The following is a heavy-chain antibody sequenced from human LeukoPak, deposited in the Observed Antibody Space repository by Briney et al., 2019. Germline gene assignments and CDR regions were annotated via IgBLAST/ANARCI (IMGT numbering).Heavy chain of an antibody. CDR2: INHSGST. Sequence: SETLSLTCAVYGGSFSGYYWSWIRQPPGKGLEWIGEINHSGSTNYNPSLKSRVTISVDTSKNQFSLKLSSVTAADTAVYYCARLHRDDSTWYTYYFDSWGQGTLVTVSS. J-gene: IGHJ4*02. D-gene: IGHD6-13*01. CDR3: ARLHRDDSTWYTYYFDS. V-gene: IGHV4-34*01. CDR1: GGSFSGYY.